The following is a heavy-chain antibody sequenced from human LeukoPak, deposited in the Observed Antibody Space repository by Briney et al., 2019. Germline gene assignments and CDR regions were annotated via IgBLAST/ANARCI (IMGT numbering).Heavy chain of an antibody. CDR3: ARDTDADYPVDWYFDL. CDR2: ISQDGSEN. V-gene: IGHV3-7*01. Sequence: GGSLRLSCAASGFTFSSYSMNWVRQAPGKGLECVASISQDGSENYFVDSVKGRFTISRDNAKNSLYLQMSSLRVEDTAVYYCARDTDADYPVDWYFDLWGRGTLVTVSS. J-gene: IGHJ2*01. CDR1: GFTFSSYS. D-gene: IGHD4-17*01.